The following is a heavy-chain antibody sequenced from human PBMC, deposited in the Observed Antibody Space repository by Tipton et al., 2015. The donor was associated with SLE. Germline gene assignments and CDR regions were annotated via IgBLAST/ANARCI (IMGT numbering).Heavy chain of an antibody. CDR1: GGSISSHF. Sequence: LRLSCTVSGGSISSHFWSWIRQPPGKGLEWIGYIYYSGSTNYNPSLKSRVTISVDTSKNQFSLKLSSVTAADTAVYYCATESSSNWFDPWGQGTLVTVSS. D-gene: IGHD6-13*01. CDR2: IYYSGST. CDR3: ATESSSNWFDP. V-gene: IGHV4-59*11. J-gene: IGHJ5*02.